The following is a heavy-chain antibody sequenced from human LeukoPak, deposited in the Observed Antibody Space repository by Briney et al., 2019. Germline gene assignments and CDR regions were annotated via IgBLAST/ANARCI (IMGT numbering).Heavy chain of an antibody. CDR2: ISSTTTYI. V-gene: IGHV3-21*01. CDR1: GFTFSSYS. CDR3: ARGIAAAGTSYYFDY. D-gene: IGHD6-13*01. J-gene: IGHJ4*02. Sequence: GSLRLSCAASGFTFSSYSMNWVRQAPGKGLEGVSSISSTTTYIFYADSVKGRFTISRDNAKNSLYLQMNSLRAEDTAVYYCARGIAAAGTSYYFDYWAREPWSPSPQ.